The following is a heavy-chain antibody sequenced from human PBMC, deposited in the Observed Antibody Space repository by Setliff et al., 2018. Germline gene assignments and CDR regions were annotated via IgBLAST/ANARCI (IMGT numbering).Heavy chain of an antibody. D-gene: IGHD1-1*01. V-gene: IGHV4-59*01. CDR3: VREGYSEYFQD. J-gene: IGHJ1*01. Sequence: SETLSLTCTVSGGSIRTYYWSWIRQPPGKGLEYIGYIYYSGSTNYNVSLKSRVSISVDTSKNQLSLTLSSVTAADTAVYYCVREGYSEYFQDWGRGTLVTVSS. CDR1: GGSIRTYY. CDR2: IYYSGST.